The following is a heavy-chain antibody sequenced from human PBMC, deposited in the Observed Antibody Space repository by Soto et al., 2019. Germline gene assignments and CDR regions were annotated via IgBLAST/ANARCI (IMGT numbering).Heavy chain of an antibody. J-gene: IGHJ6*02. CDR3: ARDRGLEWLLFVRYYYYVMAV. D-gene: IGHD3-3*01. V-gene: IGHV1-18*01. CDR2: ISAYNGNT. Sequence: GLERMGWISAYNGNTNYAQKLQGRVTMTTDTSTSTAYMELRSLRSDDTAVYYCARDRGLEWLLFVRYYYYVMAVWGQGTTVTVTS.